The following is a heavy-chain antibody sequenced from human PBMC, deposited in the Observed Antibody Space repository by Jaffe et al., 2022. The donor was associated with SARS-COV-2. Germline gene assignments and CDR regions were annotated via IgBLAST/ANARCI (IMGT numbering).Heavy chain of an antibody. J-gene: IGHJ6*02. CDR2: IYYSGST. CDR3: ARDLVRIAARPYYYYGMDV. CDR1: GGSISSGGYY. Sequence: QVQLQESGPGLVKPSQTLSLTCTVSGGSISSGGYYWSWIRQHPGKGLEWIGYIYYSGSTYYNPSLKSRVTISVDTSKNQFSLKLSSVTAADTAVYYCARDLVRIAARPYYYYGMDVWGQGTTVTVSS. V-gene: IGHV4-31*03. D-gene: IGHD6-6*01.